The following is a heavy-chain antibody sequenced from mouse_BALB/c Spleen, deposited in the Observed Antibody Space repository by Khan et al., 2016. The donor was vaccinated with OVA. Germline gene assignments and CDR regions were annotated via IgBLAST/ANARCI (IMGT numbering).Heavy chain of an antibody. D-gene: IGHD1-1*01. CDR2: ISYSGST. J-gene: IGHJ4*01. CDR3: ARYDYGYAMDY. Sequence: ELQLQESVPSLVKPSQTLSLPCSVTGDSITIGYWNWIRKFPGNKLEYMGYISYSGSTYYNPSLKSRISITRYTPKNQNYLHLNSVTTEDTATYYCARYDYGYAMDYGGQGTSVTVST. V-gene: IGHV3-8*02. CDR1: GDSITIGY.